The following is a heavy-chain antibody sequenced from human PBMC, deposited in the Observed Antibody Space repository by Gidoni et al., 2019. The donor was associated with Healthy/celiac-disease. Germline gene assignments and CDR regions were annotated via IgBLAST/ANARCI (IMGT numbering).Heavy chain of an antibody. D-gene: IGHD6-6*01. J-gene: IGHJ5*02. CDR2: INAGNGNT. V-gene: IGHV1-3*05. CDR1: GYTFTSYA. CDR3: ARDAAPSSGGFLSWFDP. Sequence: QVQLVQSGAEEKKPGASVKVSCKASGYTFTSYAMHWVRQAPGQRLEWMGWINAGNGNTKYSQKFQGRVTITRDTSASTAYMELSSLRSEDTAVYYCARDAAPSSGGFLSWFDPWGQGTLVTVSS.